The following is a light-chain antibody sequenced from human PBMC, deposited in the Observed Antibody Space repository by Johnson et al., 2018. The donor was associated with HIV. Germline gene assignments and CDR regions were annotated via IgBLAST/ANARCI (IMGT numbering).Light chain of an antibody. J-gene: IGLJ1*01. CDR3: GTWDSSLSVYV. Sequence: QSVLTQPPSVSAAPGQKVTISCSGSSSNIGNNYVSWYQQLPRTAPKLLIYDNNKRPSGIPDRFSGSKSGTSATLGITGLQTGDEAVYYCGTWDSSLSVYVFGTGTKVTVL. CDR2: DNN. CDR1: SSNIGNNY. V-gene: IGLV1-51*01.